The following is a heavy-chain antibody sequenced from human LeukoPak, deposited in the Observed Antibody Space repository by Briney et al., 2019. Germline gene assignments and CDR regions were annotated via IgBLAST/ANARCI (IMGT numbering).Heavy chain of an antibody. Sequence: SETLSLTCTVSGGSISSYYWSWIRQPPGKGLEWIGYIYYSGSTNYNPSFKSRVTISVDTSKNQFSLKLSSVTAADTAVYYCARHFAFSYYYMDVWGKGTTVTVSS. V-gene: IGHV4-59*08. J-gene: IGHJ6*03. CDR2: IYYSGST. CDR1: GGSISSYY. CDR3: ARHFAFSYYYMDV.